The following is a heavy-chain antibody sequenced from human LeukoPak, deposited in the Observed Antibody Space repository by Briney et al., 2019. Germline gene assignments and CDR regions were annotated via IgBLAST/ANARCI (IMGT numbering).Heavy chain of an antibody. CDR3: ARDPPGSSGTHY. D-gene: IGHD6-19*01. V-gene: IGHV3-53*01. CDR2: IYSGGST. J-gene: IGHJ4*02. CDR1: GFTVSSNY. Sequence: GGSLRLSCAASGFTVSSNYMSWVRQAPGKGLEWVSVIYSGGSTYYADSVKGRFTISRDNSKNTLYLQMNSLRAEDTAVYYCARDPPGSSGTHYWGQGTLVTVSS.